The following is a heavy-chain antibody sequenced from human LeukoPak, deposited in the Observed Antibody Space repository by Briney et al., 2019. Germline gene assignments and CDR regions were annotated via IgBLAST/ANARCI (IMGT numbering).Heavy chain of an antibody. D-gene: IGHD2-15*01. V-gene: IGHV3-11*06. J-gene: IGHJ3*02. Sequence: GGSLRLSCGASAFTFGDYYMSWIRQAPGKGLEWVSHFSGSSIDRKYADSVKGRFTVSRDNAKNLLYLQMNSLRAEDTAVYYCARRWSDAFDMWGQGTMVTVSS. CDR2: FSGSSIDR. CDR3: ARRWSDAFDM. CDR1: AFTFGDYY.